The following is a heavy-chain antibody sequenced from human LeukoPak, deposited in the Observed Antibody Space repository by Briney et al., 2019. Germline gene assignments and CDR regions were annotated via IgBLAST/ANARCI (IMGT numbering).Heavy chain of an antibody. D-gene: IGHD1-26*01. V-gene: IGHV3-30*18. CDR1: GFTFSSYG. CDR3: AKEGSLLGGGSRFFDY. Sequence: GGSLRLSCAASGFTFSSYGMHWVRQAPGRGLEWVAVISYDGSNKYYADSVKGRFTISRDNSKNTLYLQMNSLRAEDTAVYYCAKEGSLLGGGSRFFDYWGQGTLVTVAS. CDR2: ISYDGSNK. J-gene: IGHJ4*02.